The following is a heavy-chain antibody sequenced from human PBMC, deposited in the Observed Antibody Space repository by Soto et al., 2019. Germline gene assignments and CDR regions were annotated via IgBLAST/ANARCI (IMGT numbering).Heavy chain of an antibody. CDR2: ISSSSSYI. CDR3: ARGLPAGDTIDY. V-gene: IGHV3-21*01. J-gene: IGHJ4*02. CDR1: EVTFSSYS. D-gene: IGHD4-17*01. Sequence: VGPLRVSSGASEVTFSSYSMNWVRQAPGKGLEWVSSISSSSSYIYYAESVKGRFTISRDNAKNSLYLQMNSLRAEDTAVYYCARGLPAGDTIDYWGQGTLVTVSS.